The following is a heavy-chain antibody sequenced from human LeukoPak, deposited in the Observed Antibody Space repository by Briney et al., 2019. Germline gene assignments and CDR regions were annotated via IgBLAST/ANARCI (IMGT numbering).Heavy chain of an antibody. Sequence: SETLSLTCSVSGGSISSYYWSWIRQPPGKGLEWIGYIYYTGSTNYNPSLKSRVTISVDTSKNQFSLKLSSVTAADTAVYYCAAFWSGYSFFDYWGQGTLVTVSS. V-gene: IGHV4-59*08. J-gene: IGHJ4*02. D-gene: IGHD3-3*01. CDR3: AAFWSGYSFFDY. CDR1: GGSISSYY. CDR2: IYYTGST.